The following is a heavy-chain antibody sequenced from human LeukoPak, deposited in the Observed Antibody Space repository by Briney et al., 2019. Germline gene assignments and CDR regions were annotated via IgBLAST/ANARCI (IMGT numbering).Heavy chain of an antibody. Sequence: PSETLSLTCAVYGGSFSGYYWSWIRQPPGKGLEWIGEINHSGSTNYNPSLKSRVTISVDTSKNQFSLKLSSVTAADTAVYYCARHEGIAAAYYYGMDVWGQGTTVTVSS. CDR1: GGSFSGYY. CDR2: INHSGST. CDR3: ARHEGIAAAYYYGMDV. V-gene: IGHV4-34*01. D-gene: IGHD6-13*01. J-gene: IGHJ6*02.